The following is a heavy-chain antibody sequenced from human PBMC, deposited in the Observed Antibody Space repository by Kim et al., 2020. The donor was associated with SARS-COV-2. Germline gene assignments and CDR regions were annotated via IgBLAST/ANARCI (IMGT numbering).Heavy chain of an antibody. CDR2: GST. CDR3: ARVLGEIDY. D-gene: IGHD7-27*01. Sequence: GSTNYNPSLKRRVTISVDTSKNQFSLKLSSVTAADTAVYYCARVLGEIDYWGQGTLVTVSS. J-gene: IGHJ4*02. V-gene: IGHV4-59*01.